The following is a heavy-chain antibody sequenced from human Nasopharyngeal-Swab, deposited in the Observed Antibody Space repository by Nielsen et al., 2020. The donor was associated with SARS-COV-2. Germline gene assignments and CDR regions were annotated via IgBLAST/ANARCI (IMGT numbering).Heavy chain of an antibody. Sequence: WVRQEIGQGLEWMGWINTNTGNPTYAQGFTGRFVFSLDTSVSTAYLQISSLKAEDTAVYYCARGGVAGTGYGMDVWGQGTTVTVSS. CDR2: INTNTGNP. J-gene: IGHJ6*02. D-gene: IGHD6-19*01. V-gene: IGHV7-4-1*02. CDR3: ARGGVAGTGYGMDV.